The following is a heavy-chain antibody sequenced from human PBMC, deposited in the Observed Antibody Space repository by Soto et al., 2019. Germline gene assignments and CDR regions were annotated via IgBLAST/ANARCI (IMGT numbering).Heavy chain of an antibody. CDR1: GGSFSGYY. CDR2: INHSGST. D-gene: IGHD6-13*01. Sequence: QVQLQQWGAGLLKPSETLSLTCAVYGGSFSGYYWSWIRQPPGKGLEWIGEINHSGSTNYHPSLTSRVTISVDTSKNHFSLKLSSVTAADAAVYYCARSSAAAHWGQGTLVTVSS. CDR3: ARSSAAAH. J-gene: IGHJ4*02. V-gene: IGHV4-34*01.